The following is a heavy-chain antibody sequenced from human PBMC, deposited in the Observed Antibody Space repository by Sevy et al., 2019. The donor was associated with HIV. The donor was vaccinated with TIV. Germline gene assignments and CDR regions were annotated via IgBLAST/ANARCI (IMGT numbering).Heavy chain of an antibody. J-gene: IGHJ4*02. Sequence: GGSLRLSCAAAGFTFSDYWMSWVRQAPGKGLEWVANIKKDGSEKYYVDSVRGRFTISRANAKNSLYLQMSSLRAEDTAMYFCARHFYSGFDYDSDCWGQGTLVTVSS. D-gene: IGHD5-12*01. CDR3: ARHFYSGFDYDSDC. CDR2: IKKDGSEK. V-gene: IGHV3-7*01. CDR1: GFTFSDYW.